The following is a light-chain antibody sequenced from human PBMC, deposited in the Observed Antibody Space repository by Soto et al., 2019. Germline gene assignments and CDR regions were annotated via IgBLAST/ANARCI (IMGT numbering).Light chain of an antibody. CDR1: QSVSSSF. V-gene: IGKV3-20*01. CDR3: QQYDSSPWA. CDR2: GAS. J-gene: IGKJ1*01. Sequence: EIVLTQSPGTLSLSPGERATLSCRASQSVSSSFLAWYQQKPGQAPRLLIYGASSRTTGIPDRFSGSGSGTDFTLTISGLAPEVFDVYYCQQYDSSPWAFGQGNKVEFK.